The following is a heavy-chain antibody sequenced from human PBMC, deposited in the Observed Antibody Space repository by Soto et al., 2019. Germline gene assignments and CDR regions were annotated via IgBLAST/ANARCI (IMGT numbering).Heavy chain of an antibody. CDR3: AAHLKTTVTAYWYFDL. CDR1: GGSFSGYY. D-gene: IGHD4-17*01. CDR2: INHSGST. J-gene: IGHJ2*01. Sequence: QVHLQQWGAGLLKPSETLSLTCAVYGGSFSGYYWSWIRQPPGKGLEWIGEINHSGSTNFNPSLKSRVSISVDTSKKQFSLKLSSVTAADTAVYYCAAHLKTTVTAYWYFDLWGRGTLVT. V-gene: IGHV4-34*01.